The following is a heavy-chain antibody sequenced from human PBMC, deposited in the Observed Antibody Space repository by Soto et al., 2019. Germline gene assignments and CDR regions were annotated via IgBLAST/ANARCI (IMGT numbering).Heavy chain of an antibody. Sequence: QVQLVESGGGVVQPGGSLRLSCAASGFTFSNYGMHWVRQAPGKGLEWVAVIWYDGNNKYYADSVKGRFTISRDNSNXXLYVQMTSLRAEDTAVYYCARGLHSLFDYWGQGTLVTVSS. J-gene: IGHJ4*02. V-gene: IGHV3-33*01. CDR1: GFTFSNYG. D-gene: IGHD2-21*01. CDR2: IWYDGNNK. CDR3: ARGLHSLFDY.